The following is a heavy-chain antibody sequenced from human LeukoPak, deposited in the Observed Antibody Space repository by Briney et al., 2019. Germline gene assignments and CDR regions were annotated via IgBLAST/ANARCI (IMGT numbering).Heavy chain of an antibody. CDR3: ARGDFWSGYYHKYFDY. J-gene: IGHJ4*02. CDR1: GYTFTSYY. CDR2: INPSGGST. Sequence: ASGKVSCKASGYTFTSYYMHWVRQAPGQGLEWRGIINPSGGSTSYAQKFQGRVTMTRDMSTSTVYMELSSLRSEDTAVYCCARGDFWSGYYHKYFDYWGQGTLVTVSS. D-gene: IGHD3-3*01. V-gene: IGHV1-46*01.